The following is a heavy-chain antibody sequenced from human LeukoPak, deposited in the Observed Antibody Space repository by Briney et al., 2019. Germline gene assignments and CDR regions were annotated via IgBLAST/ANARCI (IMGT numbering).Heavy chain of an antibody. CDR3: ARISGSYYDFQH. CDR1: GYTFTGYY. V-gene: IGHV1-2*02. Sequence: ASVKVSCKASGYTFTGYYMHWVRQAPGQGLEWMGWINPNSGGTNYAQKFQGRVTMTRDTSISTAYMEPSRLRSDDTAVYYCARISGSYYDFQHWGQGTLVTVSS. CDR2: INPNSGGT. D-gene: IGHD1-26*01. J-gene: IGHJ1*01.